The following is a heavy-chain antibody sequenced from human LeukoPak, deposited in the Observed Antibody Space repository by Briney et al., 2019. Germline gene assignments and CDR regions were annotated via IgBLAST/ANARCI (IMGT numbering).Heavy chain of an antibody. J-gene: IGHJ1*01. CDR3: ARPYCSSTSCLDRDTEYFQH. D-gene: IGHD2-2*01. Sequence: PGGSLRLSCAASGFTVSSNYMSWVRQAPGKGLEWVSVIYSGGSTYYADSVKGRFTISRDSSKNTLYLQMNSLRAEDTAVYYCARPYCSSTSCLDRDTEYFQHWGQGTLVTVSS. CDR2: IYSGGST. CDR1: GFTVSSNY. V-gene: IGHV3-53*01.